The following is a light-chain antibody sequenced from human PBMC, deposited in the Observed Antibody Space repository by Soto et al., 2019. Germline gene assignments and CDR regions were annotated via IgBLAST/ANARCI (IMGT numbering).Light chain of an antibody. Sequence: QSVLSQPASVSGSPGQSITISCTETSSGVGGAKSISWYQQHPGKAPKLMIYDVTHRASGVSDRFSGSKSGDTASLSISDLQIEDEAQYYCTSYTTRSTVFGGGTKLTVL. CDR1: SSGVGGAKS. CDR2: DVT. CDR3: TSYTTRSTV. V-gene: IGLV2-14*03. J-gene: IGLJ2*01.